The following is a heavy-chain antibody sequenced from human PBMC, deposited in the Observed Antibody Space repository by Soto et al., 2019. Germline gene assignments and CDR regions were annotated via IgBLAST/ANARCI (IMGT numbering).Heavy chain of an antibody. CDR1: GGSISSGGYS. V-gene: IGHV4-30-2*01. J-gene: IGHJ5*02. D-gene: IGHD3-22*01. Sequence: PSETLSLTCAVSGGSISSGGYSWSWIRQPPGKGLEWIGYIYHSGSTYYNPSLKSRVTISVDRSKNQFSLKLSSVTAADTAVYYCARQGFDYYDSSGHLYNWFDPWGQGTLVTVS. CDR3: ARQGFDYYDSSGHLYNWFDP. CDR2: IYHSGST.